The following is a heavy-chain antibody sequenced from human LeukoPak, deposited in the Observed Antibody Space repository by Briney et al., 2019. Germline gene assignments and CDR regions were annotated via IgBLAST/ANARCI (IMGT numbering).Heavy chain of an antibody. CDR2: IIPIFGTA. CDR1: GGTFSSYA. D-gene: IGHD3-3*01. V-gene: IGHV1-69*05. J-gene: IGHJ6*03. Sequence: ASVKVSCKASGGTFSSYAISWVRQAPGQGLEWMGGIIPIFGTANYAQKFQGRVTITTDESTSTAYMELSSLRSEDTAVYYCARTIFGVVHYYYYYMDVWGKGTTVTVSS. CDR3: ARTIFGVVHYYYYYMDV.